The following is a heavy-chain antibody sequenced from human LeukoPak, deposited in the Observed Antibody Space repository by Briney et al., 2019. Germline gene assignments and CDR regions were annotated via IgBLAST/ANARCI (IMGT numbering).Heavy chain of an antibody. D-gene: IGHD2-15*01. CDR1: GFTFSSYA. CDR2: ISGSGGST. V-gene: IGHV3-23*01. CDR3: AKGHLVVVVAARFDY. Sequence: GGSLRLSCAASGFTFSSYAMSWVRQAPGKGLEWVSAISGSGGSTYYADSVKGRFTISRDNSKNTLYLQMNSLRAEDTAVYYCAKGHLVVVVAARFDYWGQGTLVTVSS. J-gene: IGHJ4*02.